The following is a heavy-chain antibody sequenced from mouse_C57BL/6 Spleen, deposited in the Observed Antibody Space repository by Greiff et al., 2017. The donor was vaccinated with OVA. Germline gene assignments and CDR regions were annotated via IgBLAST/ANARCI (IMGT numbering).Heavy chain of an antibody. J-gene: IGHJ2*01. Sequence: VHVKQSGAELVKPGASVKLSCTASGFNIKDYYMHWVKQRTEQGLEWIGRIDPEDGETKYAPKFQGKATITADTSSNTAYLQLSSLTSEDTAVYYCARATVVGYYFDYWGQGTTLTVSS. CDR1: GFNIKDYY. V-gene: IGHV14-2*01. CDR2: IDPEDGET. CDR3: ARATVVGYYFDY. D-gene: IGHD1-1*01.